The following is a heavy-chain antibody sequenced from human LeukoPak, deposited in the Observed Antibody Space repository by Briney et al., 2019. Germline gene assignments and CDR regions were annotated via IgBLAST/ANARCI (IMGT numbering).Heavy chain of an antibody. Sequence: SQTLSLTCTVSGGSISSGGYYWSWIRQHPGKGPEWIGYIYYSGSTYYNPSLKSRVTISVDTSKNQFSLKLSSVTAADTAVYYCARVGDFWSGYPPFDPWGQGTLVTVSS. CDR3: ARVGDFWSGYPPFDP. V-gene: IGHV4-31*03. CDR1: GGSISSGGYY. D-gene: IGHD3-3*01. CDR2: IYYSGST. J-gene: IGHJ5*02.